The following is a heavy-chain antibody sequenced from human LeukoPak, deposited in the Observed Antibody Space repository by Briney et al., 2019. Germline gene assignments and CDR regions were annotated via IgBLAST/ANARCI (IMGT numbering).Heavy chain of an antibody. CDR3: GSTIFGVVIDLDSGYY. V-gene: IGHV3-30*04. CDR1: GFTFSNYA. CDR2: ISYDGSKQ. D-gene: IGHD3-3*01. J-gene: IGHJ4*02. Sequence: AGGSLRLSCASSGFTFSNYAMHWVRQAPGKGLEWVAVISYDGSKQDYVDPVKGRFTIPRDNSKNTLYLQMNSLRPEDTAVYYCGSTIFGVVIDLDSGYYWGQGTLVTVSS.